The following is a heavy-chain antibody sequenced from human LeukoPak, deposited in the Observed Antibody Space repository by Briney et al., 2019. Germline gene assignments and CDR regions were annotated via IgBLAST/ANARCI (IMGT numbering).Heavy chain of an antibody. J-gene: IGHJ5*02. D-gene: IGHD6-19*01. Sequence: GGSLRLSCEASGFTFTTYSMTWVRQAPGKGLEWVSSISSSSSYIYYADSVKGRFTISRDNAKNTLYLQMNSLRAEDTAVYYCARGVAVAGTLDPWGQGTLVTVSS. CDR1: GFTFTTYS. CDR3: ARGVAVAGTLDP. CDR2: ISSSSSYI. V-gene: IGHV3-21*01.